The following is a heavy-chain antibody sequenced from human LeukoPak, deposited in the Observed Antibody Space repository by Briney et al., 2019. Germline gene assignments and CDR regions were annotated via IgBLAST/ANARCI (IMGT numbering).Heavy chain of an antibody. V-gene: IGHV3-23*01. CDR2: INENGGGT. J-gene: IGHJ4*02. D-gene: IGHD6-6*01. Sequence: PGGSLRLSCAASGFTFSSYAMSWARQAPGKGLEWVSTINENGGGTFYADSVKGRFTISRDNSKNTLYLQMNSLRAEDTAVYFCANARFGFWGQGTLVTVSS. CDR1: GFTFSSYA. CDR3: ANARFGF.